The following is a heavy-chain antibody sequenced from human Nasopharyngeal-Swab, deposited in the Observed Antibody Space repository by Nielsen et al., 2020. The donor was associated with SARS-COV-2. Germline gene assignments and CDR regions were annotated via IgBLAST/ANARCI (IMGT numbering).Heavy chain of an antibody. Sequence: ASVQVSCKASGYTFTSYAMNWVRQAPGKGLEWMGWINTNTGNPTYAQGFTGRFVFSLDTSVSTAYLQISSLKAEDTAVYYCARGRSLKRIVVVITPIYYYGMDVWGQGTTVTVSS. V-gene: IGHV7-4-1*02. J-gene: IGHJ6*02. CDR3: ARGRSLKRIVVVITPIYYYGMDV. CDR1: GYTFTSYA. D-gene: IGHD3-22*01. CDR2: INTNTGNP.